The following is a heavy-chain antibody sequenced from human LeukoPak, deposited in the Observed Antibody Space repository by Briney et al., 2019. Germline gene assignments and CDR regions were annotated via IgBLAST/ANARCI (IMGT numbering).Heavy chain of an antibody. J-gene: IGHJ4*02. V-gene: IGHV3-23*01. CDR3: AYVWRGPGSYYKEDY. Sequence: PGGSLRLSCAASGFTFSSYAMSWVRQAPGKGLEWVSGISGSGGSTYYADSVKGRFTISRDNSKNTLYLQMNSLRAEDTAVYYCAYVWRGPGSYYKEDYWGQGTLVTVSS. CDR1: GFTFSSYA. D-gene: IGHD3-10*01. CDR2: ISGSGGST.